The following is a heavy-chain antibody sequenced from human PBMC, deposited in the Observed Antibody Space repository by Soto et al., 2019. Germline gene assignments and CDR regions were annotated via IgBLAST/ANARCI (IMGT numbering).Heavy chain of an antibody. CDR3: ARVFSTPTVTTPYYYMDV. Sequence: ASVKVSCKASGGTFSSYTISWVRQAPGQGLEWMGRIIPILGIANYAQKFQGRVTITADKSTSTAYMGLSSLGSEDTAVYYCARVFSTPTVTTPYYYMDVWGKGTTVTVSS. CDR2: IIPILGIA. J-gene: IGHJ6*03. CDR1: GGTFSSYT. D-gene: IGHD4-4*01. V-gene: IGHV1-69*02.